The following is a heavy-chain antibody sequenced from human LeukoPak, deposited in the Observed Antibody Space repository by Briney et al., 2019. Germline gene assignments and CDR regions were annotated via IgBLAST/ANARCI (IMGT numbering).Heavy chain of an antibody. V-gene: IGHV3-23*01. CDR1: GFTFSSYA. Sequence: QSGGSLRLSCAASGFTFSSYAMSWVRQAPGKGLEWVSAISGSGGSTYYADSVKGRFTISRDNSKNTLYLQMNSLRAEDTAVYYCAKEFEDCSGGSCYAVFDYWGQGTLVTVSS. CDR3: AKEFEDCSGGSCYAVFDY. CDR2: ISGSGGST. J-gene: IGHJ4*02. D-gene: IGHD2-15*01.